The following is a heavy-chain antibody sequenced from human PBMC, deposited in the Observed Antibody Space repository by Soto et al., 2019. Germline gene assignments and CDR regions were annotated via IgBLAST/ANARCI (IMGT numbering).Heavy chain of an antibody. CDR2: IYYSGST. Sequence: QLQLQESGPGLVKPSQTLSLTCTVSGGSISSGGYYWSWIRQHPGKGLEWIGYIYYSGSTYYNPSLKSRVTISVETSKNQFSLKLSSVTAADTAVYYCARVWGIAARPGPLTFDYWGQGTLVTVSS. V-gene: IGHV4-31*03. CDR1: GGSISSGGYY. CDR3: ARVWGIAARPGPLTFDY. D-gene: IGHD6-6*01. J-gene: IGHJ4*02.